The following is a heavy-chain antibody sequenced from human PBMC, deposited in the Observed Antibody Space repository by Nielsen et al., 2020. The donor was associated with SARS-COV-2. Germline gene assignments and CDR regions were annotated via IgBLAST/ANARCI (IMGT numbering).Heavy chain of an antibody. CDR1: GFTFSGYD. D-gene: IGHD1-26*01. CDR3: AREGVGATRYFDY. CDR2: ISGSGGST. V-gene: IGHV3-23*01. Sequence: GESLKISCAASGFTFSGYDMIWVRQAPGKGLEWVSGISGSGGSTYYADSVKGRFTISRDNSKNTLYLQMNSLRAEDAAIYYCAREGVGATRYFDYWGQGTLVTVSS. J-gene: IGHJ4*02.